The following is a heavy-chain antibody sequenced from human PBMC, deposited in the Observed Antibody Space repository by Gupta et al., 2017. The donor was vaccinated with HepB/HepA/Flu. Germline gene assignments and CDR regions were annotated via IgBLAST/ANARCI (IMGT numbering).Heavy chain of an antibody. CDR1: GGTFSSYA. CDR3: ARGVAAAAHSYYDYMDV. CDR2: IIPIFGTA. J-gene: IGHJ6*03. Sequence: QVQLVQSGAEVKKPGSSVKVSCKASGGTFSSYAISWVRQAPGQGLGWMGGIIPIFGTANYAQKFQGRVTITADESTSTAYMELSSLRSEDTAVYYCARGVAAAAHSYYDYMDVWGKGTTVTVSS. D-gene: IGHD6-13*01. V-gene: IGHV1-69*01.